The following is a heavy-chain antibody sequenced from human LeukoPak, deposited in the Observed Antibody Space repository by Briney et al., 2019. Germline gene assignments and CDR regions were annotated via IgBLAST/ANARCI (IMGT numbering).Heavy chain of an antibody. CDR3: AGGRGRYGSGGYYYSGMDV. CDR2: IFHSGST. V-gene: IGHV4-38-2*01. CDR1: GYSIGSGFY. J-gene: IGHJ6*01. D-gene: IGHD3-10*01. Sequence: SETLSLTCAVSGYSIGSGFYWGWIRQPPGKGLEWIGSIFHSGSTYYNPSLKSRVTISVDTSKNQFSLKLSSVTAADTALYYCAGGRGRYGSGGYYYSGMDVWGKGTNVNVSS.